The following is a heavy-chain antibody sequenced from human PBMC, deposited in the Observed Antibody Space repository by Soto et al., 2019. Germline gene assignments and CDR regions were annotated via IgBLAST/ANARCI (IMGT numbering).Heavy chain of an antibody. D-gene: IGHD2-15*01. V-gene: IGHV3-33*01. CDR1: GFTFSSYG. CDR3: ARNGGSCYGFDY. Sequence: GGSLRLSCAASGFTFSSYGMHWVRQAPGKGLEWAAVIWYDGSNKYYADSVKGRFTISRDNSKNTLYLQMNSLRAEDTAVYYCARNGGSCYGFDYWGQGTLVTVSS. CDR2: IWYDGSNK. J-gene: IGHJ4*02.